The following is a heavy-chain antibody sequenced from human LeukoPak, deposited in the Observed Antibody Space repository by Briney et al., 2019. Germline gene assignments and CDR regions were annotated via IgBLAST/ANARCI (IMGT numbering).Heavy chain of an antibody. J-gene: IGHJ4*02. CDR2: ISSSSSYI. CDR1: GFTFSSYS. Sequence: GGSLRLSCAASGFTFSSYSMNWVRQAPGKGLEWVSSISSSSSYIYSADSVKGRFTISRDNSKNTLYLQMNSLRAEDTAVYYCAKEEMATLFGYWGQGTLVTVSS. V-gene: IGHV3-21*04. D-gene: IGHD5-24*01. CDR3: AKEEMATLFGY.